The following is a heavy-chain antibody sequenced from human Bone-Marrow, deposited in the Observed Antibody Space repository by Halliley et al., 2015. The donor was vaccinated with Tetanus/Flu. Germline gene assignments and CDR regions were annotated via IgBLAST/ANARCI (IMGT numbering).Heavy chain of an antibody. CDR1: GYTFSGHY. CDR3: GRGAQVWGYQLPGAGMDV. Sequence: QLVQSGAEVKKPGASLKVSCKASGYTFSGHYIHWVRQAPGQGLEWMGWTNPNNGGTKYAEKFQVWVTMTRDTSNSTAYMELSRLRSADTAVYYCGRGAQVWGYQLPGAGMDVWGQGTSVTVSS. D-gene: IGHD1-1*01. J-gene: IGHJ6*02. CDR2: TNPNNGGT. V-gene: IGHV1-2*04.